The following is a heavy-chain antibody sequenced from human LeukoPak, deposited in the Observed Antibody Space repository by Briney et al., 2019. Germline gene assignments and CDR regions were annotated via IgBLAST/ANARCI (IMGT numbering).Heavy chain of an antibody. CDR2: IRYDGNNK. Sequence: GGSLRLSCAASGFTFSSYGMHWVRQAPGKGLEWVAFIRYDGNNKYYADSLKVRFTISRDNSKNTLYLQMSSLRAEDTAIYYCAKENNAYNDFSGFHYWGQGILVTVSS. CDR1: GFTFSSYG. CDR3: AKENNAYNDFSGFHY. V-gene: IGHV3-30*02. D-gene: IGHD5-24*01. J-gene: IGHJ4*02.